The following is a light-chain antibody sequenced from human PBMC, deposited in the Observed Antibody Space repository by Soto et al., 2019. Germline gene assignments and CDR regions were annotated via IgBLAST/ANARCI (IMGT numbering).Light chain of an antibody. V-gene: IGLV1-44*01. Sequence: QSVLTQPPSASGTPGQRVTISCSGSTSNIGSNTVNWYQQLHGTAPKLRMYSNNQRPSGVPDRFSGSKSRTSASLAISGLQSEDEADYYCAAWDDSLEGYVFGTGTKVTVL. CDR3: AAWDDSLEGYV. CDR1: TSNIGSNT. J-gene: IGLJ1*01. CDR2: SNN.